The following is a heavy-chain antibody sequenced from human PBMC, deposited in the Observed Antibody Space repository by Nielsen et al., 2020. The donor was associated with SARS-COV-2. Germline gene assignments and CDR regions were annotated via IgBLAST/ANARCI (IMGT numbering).Heavy chain of an antibody. CDR3: AHSLIDDFWRGYPNDAFDI. J-gene: IGHJ3*02. CDR1: GFSLSTSGVG. V-gene: IGHV2-5*01. Sequence: SGPTLVKPTQTLTLTCTFSGFSLSTSGVGVGWIRQPPGKALEWLALIYWNDDKRYSPSLKSRLTITKDTSKNQVVLTMTNMDPVDTATYYCAHSLIDDFWRGYPNDAFDIWGQGTMGTVSS. D-gene: IGHD3-3*01. CDR2: IYWNDDK.